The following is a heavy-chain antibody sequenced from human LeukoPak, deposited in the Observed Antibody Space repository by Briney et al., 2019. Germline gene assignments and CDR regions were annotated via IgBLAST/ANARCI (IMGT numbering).Heavy chain of an antibody. V-gene: IGHV4-38-2*01. CDR1: GYSISSGYY. Sequence: MSSETLSLTCAVSGYSISSGYYWGWIRQPPGKGLEWIGSIYHSGSTYYNPSLKSRVTISVDTSKNQFSLKLSSVTAADTAVYYCARAYTAEYCYYYYYMDVWGKGTTVTVSS. CDR3: ARAYTAEYCYYYYYMDV. J-gene: IGHJ6*03. CDR2: IYHSGST. D-gene: IGHD5-18*01.